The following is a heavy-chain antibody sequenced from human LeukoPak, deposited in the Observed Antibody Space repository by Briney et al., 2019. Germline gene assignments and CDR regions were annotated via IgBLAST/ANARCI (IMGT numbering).Heavy chain of an antibody. V-gene: IGHV3-53*01. J-gene: IGHJ5*02. D-gene: IGHD3-16*02. CDR3: AREVWGSYHGFDP. CDR1: GFTFSSYS. Sequence: PGGSLRLSCAASGFTFSSYSMNWVRQAPGKGLEWVSVIYSGGSTYYADSVKGRFTISRDNSKNTLYLQMNSLRAEDMAVYYCAREVWGSYHGFDPWGQGTLVTVSS. CDR2: IYSGGST.